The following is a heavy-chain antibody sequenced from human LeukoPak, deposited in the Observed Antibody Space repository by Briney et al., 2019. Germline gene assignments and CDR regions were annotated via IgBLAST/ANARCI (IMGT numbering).Heavy chain of an antibody. Sequence: GGSLRLSCVASAFTFSNYSMTWVRQAPGKGLERVANIKEDGSEKYYVDSVKGRFTISRDNAKNSLYLQMSSLRDDDTAVYYCKRDRGWKQFDYWGQGTLVTVSS. J-gene: IGHJ4*02. CDR2: IKEDGSEK. CDR1: AFTFSNYS. V-gene: IGHV3-7*01. D-gene: IGHD1-1*01. CDR3: KRDRGWKQFDY.